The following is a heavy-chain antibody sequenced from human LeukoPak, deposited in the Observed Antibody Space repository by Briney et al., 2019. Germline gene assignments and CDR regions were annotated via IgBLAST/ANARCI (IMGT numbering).Heavy chain of an antibody. CDR1: GYTFTSYG. V-gene: IGHV1-18*01. CDR2: ISAYNGNT. J-gene: IGHJ4*02. Sequence: GASVKVSCKASGYTFTSYGISWVRQAPGQGLEWMGWISAYNGNTNYAQKLQGRVTMTTDTSTSTAYMELRSLRSDDTAVYYCARDRWELPSGSPVDYWGQGTLVTVSS. D-gene: IGHD1-26*01. CDR3: ARDRWELPSGSPVDY.